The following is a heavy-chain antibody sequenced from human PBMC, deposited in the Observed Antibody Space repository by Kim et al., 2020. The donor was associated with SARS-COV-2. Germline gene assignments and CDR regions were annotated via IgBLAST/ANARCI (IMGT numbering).Heavy chain of an antibody. J-gene: IGHJ5*02. Sequence: PSLKSRDTISVDTAKNQFSLKLSSVTAADTAVYYCARLYSSSWYDWFDPWGQGTLVTVSS. V-gene: IGHV4-59*08. D-gene: IGHD6-13*01. CDR3: ARLYSSSWYDWFDP.